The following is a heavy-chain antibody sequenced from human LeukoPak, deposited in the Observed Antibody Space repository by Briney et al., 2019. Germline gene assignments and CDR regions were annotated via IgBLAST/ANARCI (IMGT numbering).Heavy chain of an antibody. CDR3: ARYCSSTSCYNY. D-gene: IGHD2-2*02. Sequence: KPGGSLRLSCAASGFTFSSYSMNWVRQAPGKGLEWVSSISSSSSYIYYADSVKGRFTISRDNAKNSLYLQMNSLRAEDTAVYYCARYCSSTSCYNYWGQGTLVTASS. J-gene: IGHJ4*02. CDR1: GFTFSSYS. V-gene: IGHV3-21*01. CDR2: ISSSSSYI.